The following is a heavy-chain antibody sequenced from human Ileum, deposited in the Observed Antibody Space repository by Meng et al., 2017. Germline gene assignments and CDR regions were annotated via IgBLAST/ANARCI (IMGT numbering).Heavy chain of an antibody. CDR1: GLIFSNSI. Sequence: GESLKISCEASGLIFSNSIFHWVRQAPDKGLEWVALLSHDGSISHADFVKDRFAISRDNSKNTVYLQVNSLRPEDTALYHCARESHSSGRAGTFDVWGRGKRVT. CDR2: LSHDGSI. J-gene: IGHJ3*01. V-gene: IGHV3-30*03. D-gene: IGHD3-22*01. CDR3: ARESHSSGRAGTFDV.